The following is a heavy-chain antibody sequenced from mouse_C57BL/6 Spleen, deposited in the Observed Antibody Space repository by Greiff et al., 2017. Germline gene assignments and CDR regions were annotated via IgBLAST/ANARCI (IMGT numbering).Heavy chain of an antibody. CDR2: ISDGGSYT. V-gene: IGHV5-4*01. Sequence: DVKLVESGGGLVKPGGSLKLSCAASGFTFSSYAMSWVRQTPEKRLEWVATISDGGSYTYYPDNVKGRFTISRDNAKNNLYLQMSHLKSEDTAMYYCARDHPGISFDVWGTGTTVTVSS. J-gene: IGHJ1*03. D-gene: IGHD5-2*01. CDR1: GFTFSSYA. CDR3: ARDHPGISFDV.